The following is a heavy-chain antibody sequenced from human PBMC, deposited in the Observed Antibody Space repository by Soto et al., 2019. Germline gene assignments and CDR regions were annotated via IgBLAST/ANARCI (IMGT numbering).Heavy chain of an antibody. CDR2: INAGNGNT. CDR1: GYTFPSYA. CDR3: ARSIVVVTALDY. D-gene: IGHD2-21*02. V-gene: IGHV1-3*01. Sequence: ASVKVSCKASGYTFPSYAMHWVRQAPGQRLEWMGWINAGNGNTKYSQKIQGRVTITRDTSASTAYMELSSLRSEDTAVYYCARSIVVVTALDYWGQGTLVTVSS. J-gene: IGHJ4*02.